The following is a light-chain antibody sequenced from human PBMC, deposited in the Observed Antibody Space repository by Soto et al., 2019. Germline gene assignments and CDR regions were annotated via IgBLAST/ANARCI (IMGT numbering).Light chain of an antibody. CDR3: QQRYTISYP. Sequence: DIQMTQSPSSLSASVGDRVTITCRASQNINNYLNWYQQKPGKAPKLLIYGASSLQSGVPSRFSGSGSGTHFNLLISSLQPEDFATYYCQQRYTISYPFGQGTKLEIK. J-gene: IGKJ2*01. CDR2: GAS. V-gene: IGKV1-39*01. CDR1: QNINNY.